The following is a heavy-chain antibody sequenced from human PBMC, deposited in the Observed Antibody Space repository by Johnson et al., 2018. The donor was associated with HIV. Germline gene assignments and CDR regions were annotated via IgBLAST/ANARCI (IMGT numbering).Heavy chain of an antibody. D-gene: IGHD6-19*01. CDR1: GFTFSSYG. CDR2: IRYAGSNQ. J-gene: IGHJ3*02. V-gene: IGHV3-30*02. CDR3: AKDSYSSGWYGDAFDI. Sequence: QVQLVESGGGVVQPGGSLRLSCAASGFTFSSYGLHWVRQAPGKGLEWLAFIRYAGSNQYYSDSVTDRCTISRDNSKNTLYLQMNSLRAEDTALYYCAKDSYSSGWYGDAFDIWGQGTMVTVSS.